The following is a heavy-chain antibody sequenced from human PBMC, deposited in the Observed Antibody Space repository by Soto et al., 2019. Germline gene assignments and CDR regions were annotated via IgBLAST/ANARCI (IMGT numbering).Heavy chain of an antibody. Sequence: QVQLVQSGAEVKKPGASVKVSCKASGYTFTGYYMHWVRQAPGQGLEWMGWINPNSGGTNYAQKFQGWVTMTRDTSISTAYMELRRLRSDDTAVYYCARGVVVVKNYYYMDVWGKGTTVTVSS. V-gene: IGHV1-2*04. CDR3: ARGVVVVKNYYYMDV. J-gene: IGHJ6*03. CDR2: INPNSGGT. CDR1: GYTFTGYY. D-gene: IGHD3-22*01.